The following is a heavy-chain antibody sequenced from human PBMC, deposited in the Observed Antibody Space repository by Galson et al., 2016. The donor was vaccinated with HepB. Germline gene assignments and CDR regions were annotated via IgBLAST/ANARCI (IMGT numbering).Heavy chain of an antibody. V-gene: IGHV4-31*03. D-gene: IGHD2/OR15-2a*01. CDR1: GGSITSGSYF. CDR2: ISYSWNT. J-gene: IGHJ5*02. Sequence: LSLTCTVSGGSITSGSYFWGWVRQHPGKGLEWIGYISYSWNTHYNPSLKSRVTISADTPKNPFSLRLRSVTAADTAVYYCARGRDRRLEYSKLRRRVSCFDPWGQGTLVTVSS. CDR3: ARGRDRRLEYSKLRRRVSCFDP.